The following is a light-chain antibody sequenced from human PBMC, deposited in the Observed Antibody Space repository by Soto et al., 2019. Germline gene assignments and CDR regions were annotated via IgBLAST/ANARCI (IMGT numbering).Light chain of an antibody. CDR3: QHTYSIPWT. J-gene: IGKJ1*01. V-gene: IGKV1-39*01. CDR1: QSVDNY. CDR2: VAS. Sequence: DIPMTQSPSSLSAFVGDRLTITCRARQSVDNYLNWYQHNPGKAPKLLISVASTLQTGVPSRFSRSGSGTDFTRTISSLQPEDFATYYCQHTYSIPWTVGQGTKVEI.